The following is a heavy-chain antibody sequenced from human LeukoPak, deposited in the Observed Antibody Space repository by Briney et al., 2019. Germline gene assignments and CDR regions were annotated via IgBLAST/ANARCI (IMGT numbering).Heavy chain of an antibody. CDR1: GLTFTNAW. Sequence: GGSLRLSCAASGLTFTNAWMSWVRQAPGKGLEWVAVISYDGSNKYYADSVKGRFTISRDNSKNTLYLQMNSLRAEDTAVYYCARGHTYYDFWSGSTLDYWGQGTLVTVSS. V-gene: IGHV3-30-3*01. CDR3: ARGHTYYDFWSGSTLDY. CDR2: ISYDGSNK. J-gene: IGHJ4*02. D-gene: IGHD3-3*01.